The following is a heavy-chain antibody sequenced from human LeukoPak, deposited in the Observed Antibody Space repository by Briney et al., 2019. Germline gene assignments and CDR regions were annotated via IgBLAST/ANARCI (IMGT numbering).Heavy chain of an antibody. V-gene: IGHV1-8*01. CDR2: MNPNSGNT. Sequence: ASVTVSCKASGYTFTSYDINWVRQAPGQGLEWMGWMNPNSGNTGYAQKFQGRVTMTRNTSISTAYMELSSLRSEDTAVYYCARGNVSGWYFSIRYYYGMDVWGQGTTVTVSS. J-gene: IGHJ6*02. D-gene: IGHD6-19*01. CDR1: GYTFTSYD. CDR3: ARGNVSGWYFSIRYYYGMDV.